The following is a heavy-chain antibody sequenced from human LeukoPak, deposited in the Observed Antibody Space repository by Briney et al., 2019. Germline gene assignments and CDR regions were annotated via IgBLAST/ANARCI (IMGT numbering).Heavy chain of an antibody. J-gene: IGHJ4*02. Sequence: GGSLRLSCAASGLTFSSHWMHWVRQAPGKGLVWVSRITNDGSSTTYADSVKGRFTISRDNAKNSLYPQMNSLRDEDTAVYYCASQPGDYSSSRRYFDYWGQGTLVTVSS. CDR2: ITNDGSST. V-gene: IGHV3-74*01. CDR3: ASQPGDYSSSRRYFDY. CDR1: GLTFSSHW. D-gene: IGHD6-6*01.